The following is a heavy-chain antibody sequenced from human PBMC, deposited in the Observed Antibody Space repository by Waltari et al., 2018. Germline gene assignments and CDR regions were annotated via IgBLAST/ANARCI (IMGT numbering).Heavy chain of an antibody. V-gene: IGHV3-74*01. J-gene: IGHJ4*02. Sequence: EVQLVEYGRGLVRPGGSLTLTWEVSGFRLSDYWMHWVRQAPGKGLICVSAINLDGSGTWYADSVRGRLTISRDSAKNTVYLQMNSLRGDDTAVYYCARGLLTAVGYGDYWGQGTLVTVSS. CDR2: INLDGSGT. D-gene: IGHD2-2*03. CDR3: ARGLLTAVGYGDY. CDR1: GFRLSDYW.